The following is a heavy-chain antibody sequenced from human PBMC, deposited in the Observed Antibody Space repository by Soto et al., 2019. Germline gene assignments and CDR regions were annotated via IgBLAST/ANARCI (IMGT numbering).Heavy chain of an antibody. CDR3: ARARCSSGQCYYFDY. J-gene: IGHJ4*02. Sequence: EVQLVASGEGLVQPGGSLRLSCAASGFTFSSYNIHWIRQAPGKGLEFVSAISRSGDRTYYADSVKGRFTITRDNSKNTVWLQMGSLRAEDMAVYYCARARCSSGQCYYFDYWGRGALVSVSS. CDR2: ISRSGDRT. V-gene: IGHV3-64*02. CDR1: GFTFSSYN. D-gene: IGHD2-15*01.